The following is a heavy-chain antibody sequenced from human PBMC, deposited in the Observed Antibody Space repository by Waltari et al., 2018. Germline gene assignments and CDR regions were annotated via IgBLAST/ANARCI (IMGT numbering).Heavy chain of an antibody. CDR1: GFTFRSYA. J-gene: IGHJ4*02. CDR2: ISGSGGST. D-gene: IGHD3-3*01. V-gene: IGHV3-23*01. Sequence: EVQLLESGGGLVQPGGSLRLSCAASGFTFRSYAMSWVRQAPGKGLEWVSAISGSGGSTYYADSVKGRFTISRDNSKNTLYLQMNSLRAEDTAVYYCAKDPIDYDFWSGDYWGQGTLVTVSS. CDR3: AKDPIDYDFWSGDY.